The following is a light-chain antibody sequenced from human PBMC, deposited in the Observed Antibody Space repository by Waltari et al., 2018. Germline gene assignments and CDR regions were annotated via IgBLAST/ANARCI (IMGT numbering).Light chain of an antibody. CDR3: QQYGSSPGT. CDR1: QSVSRSY. CDR2: GAS. Sequence: EIVVTQAPGTLAVSPGERATLPCRASQSVSRSYLAWYPQTPGQATRLLIYGASRRATGLPDRFSGSGSGTDFTLTIRRLEPEDFAVYYCQQYGSSPGTFGQGTTVEIK. V-gene: IGKV3-20*01. J-gene: IGKJ1*01.